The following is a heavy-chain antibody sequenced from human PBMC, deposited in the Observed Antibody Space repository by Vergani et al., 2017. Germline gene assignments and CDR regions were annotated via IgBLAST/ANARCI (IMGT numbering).Heavy chain of an antibody. Sequence: VQLVESGGGVVQPGRSLRLSCAASGFTFSSYAMSWVRQAPGKGLEWVSAISGSGGSTYYADSVKGRFTIARDNSKNTLYLQMNSLRAEDTAVYYCAKGEIFLEWKSFDYWGQGTLVTVSS. J-gene: IGHJ4*02. CDR2: ISGSGGST. CDR1: GFTFSSYA. D-gene: IGHD3-3*01. CDR3: AKGEIFLEWKSFDY. V-gene: IGHV3-23*04.